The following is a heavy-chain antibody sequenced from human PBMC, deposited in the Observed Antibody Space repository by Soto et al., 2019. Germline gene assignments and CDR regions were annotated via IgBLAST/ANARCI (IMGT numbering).Heavy chain of an antibody. Sequence: EVQLLESGGGLVQPGGSLRLSCAASGFTFSSYAMSWVRQAPGKGLEWVSAISGSGINTYYADSVKGRFTISRDNSKNTLYLQMNSLRAEDTAIYYCAKLITAAGTGYWAQGTLVIVSS. CDR3: AKLITAAGTGY. J-gene: IGHJ4*02. D-gene: IGHD6-13*01. CDR2: ISGSGINT. V-gene: IGHV3-23*01. CDR1: GFTFSSYA.